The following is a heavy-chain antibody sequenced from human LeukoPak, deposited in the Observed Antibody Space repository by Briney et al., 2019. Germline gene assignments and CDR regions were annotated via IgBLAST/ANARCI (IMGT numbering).Heavy chain of an antibody. Sequence: ASVKVSCKASGYTFTSYDINWVRQATGQGPEWMGWMNPNSGNTGYGQKFQGRVTITRNTSISTAYMELSSLRSEDTAVYYCARRIATSGTPIGYWGQGTLVTVSS. V-gene: IGHV1-8*03. CDR2: MNPNSGNT. D-gene: IGHD6-13*01. CDR3: ARRIATSGTPIGY. J-gene: IGHJ4*02. CDR1: GYTFTSYD.